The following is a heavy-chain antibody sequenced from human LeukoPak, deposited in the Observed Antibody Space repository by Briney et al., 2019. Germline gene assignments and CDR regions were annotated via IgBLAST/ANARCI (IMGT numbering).Heavy chain of an antibody. CDR1: GGSFSGYY. J-gene: IGHJ4*02. CDR2: IYYSGST. Sequence: SETLSLTCAVYGGSFSGYYWSWIRQPPGKGLEWIGYIYYSGSTNYNPSLKSRVTISVDTSKNQFSLKLSSVTAADTAVYYCARGRTLDYWGQGTLVTVSS. V-gene: IGHV4-59*01. CDR3: ARGRTLDY. D-gene: IGHD1-14*01.